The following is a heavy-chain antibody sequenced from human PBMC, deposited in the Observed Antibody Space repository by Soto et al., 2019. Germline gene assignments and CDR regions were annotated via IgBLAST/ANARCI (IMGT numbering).Heavy chain of an antibody. D-gene: IGHD2-2*01. Sequence: GESLKISCAASGFTFSDYYMSWIRQAPGKGLEWVSYISSSGSTIYYADSVKGRFTISRDNAKNSLYLQMNSLRAEDTAVYYCAREASAAPFDYWGQGTLVTVSS. CDR1: GFTFSDYY. CDR2: ISSSGSTI. CDR3: AREASAAPFDY. V-gene: IGHV3-11*01. J-gene: IGHJ4*02.